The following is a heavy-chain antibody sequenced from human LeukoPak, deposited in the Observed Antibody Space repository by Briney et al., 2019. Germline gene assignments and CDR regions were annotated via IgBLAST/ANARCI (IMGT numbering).Heavy chain of an antibody. Sequence: SETLSLTCTVSGDSISSGNYYWSWIRQPAGKGLEWIGRIYKSGSTNHNPSLKSRVTMSVDTSKNQFSLKLNSVTAADTAVYYCARGFRDHYNSDFFDYWGQGTLVTVSS. V-gene: IGHV4-61*02. D-gene: IGHD5-24*01. CDR2: IYKSGST. CDR3: ARGFRDHYNSDFFDY. J-gene: IGHJ4*02. CDR1: GDSISSGNYY.